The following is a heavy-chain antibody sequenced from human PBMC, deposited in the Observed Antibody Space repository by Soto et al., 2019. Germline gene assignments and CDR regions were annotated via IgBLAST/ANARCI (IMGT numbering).Heavy chain of an antibody. D-gene: IGHD5-18*01. J-gene: IGHJ6*02. CDR2: IIPIFGTA. Sequence: QVQLVQSGAEVKKPGSSVKVSCKASGGTFSSYAISWVRKAPGQGLEWMGGIIPIFGTANYAQKFQGRVTITADESTSTAYMELSSLRSEDTAVYYCARAAMVPNYYYYYGMDVWGQGTTVTVSS. CDR3: ARAAMVPNYYYYYGMDV. CDR1: GGTFSSYA. V-gene: IGHV1-69*01.